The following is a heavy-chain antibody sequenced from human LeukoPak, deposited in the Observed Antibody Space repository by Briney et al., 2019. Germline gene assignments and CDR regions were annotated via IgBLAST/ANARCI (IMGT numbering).Heavy chain of an antibody. Sequence: SETLSLTCTVSGGSVSSGSYYWSWIRQPPGKGLEWIGYIYYSGSTNYNPSLKSRVTISVDTSKNQFSLKLSSVTAADTAVYYCARDGPLNLWDYYYGMDVWGQGTTVTVSS. CDR3: ARDGPLNLWDYYYGMDV. V-gene: IGHV4-61*01. CDR2: IYYSGST. CDR1: GGSVSSGSYY. J-gene: IGHJ6*02. D-gene: IGHD1-26*01.